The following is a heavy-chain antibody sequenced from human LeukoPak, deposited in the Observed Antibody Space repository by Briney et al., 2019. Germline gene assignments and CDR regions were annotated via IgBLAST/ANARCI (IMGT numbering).Heavy chain of an antibody. J-gene: IGHJ3*02. CDR3: AKSNGYGLVDI. CDR1: GGSISSRNW. V-gene: IGHV4-4*02. D-gene: IGHD3-10*01. CDR2: IYHSGST. Sequence: PSETLSLTCAVSGGSISSRNWWSWVCQPPGKGLEWIGEIYHSGSTNYNPSLKTRVAISVDKSKNQFSLKLNSVTAADTAVYYCAKSNGYGLVDIWGQGTMVTVSS.